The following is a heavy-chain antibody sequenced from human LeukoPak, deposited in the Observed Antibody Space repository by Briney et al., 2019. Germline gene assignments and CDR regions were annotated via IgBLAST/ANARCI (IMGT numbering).Heavy chain of an antibody. V-gene: IGHV4-59*01. CDR1: GGSISSYY. CDR3: ARGDYCSGGSCPHNWFDP. J-gene: IGHJ5*02. Sequence: KPSETLSLTCTVSGGSISSYYWSWIRQPPGKGLEWIGYIYYSGSTNYNPSLKSRVTISVDTSKNQFSLKLSSVTAADTAVYYCARGDYCSGGSCPHNWFDPWGQGTLVTVSS. D-gene: IGHD2-15*01. CDR2: IYYSGST.